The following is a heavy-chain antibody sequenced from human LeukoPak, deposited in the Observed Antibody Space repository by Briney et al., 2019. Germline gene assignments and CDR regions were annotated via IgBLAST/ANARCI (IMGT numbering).Heavy chain of an antibody. D-gene: IGHD3-3*01. V-gene: IGHV3-30*18. CDR3: AKRYDVLSGYYPPLDY. CDR1: GFTFGSYG. J-gene: IGHJ4*02. CDR2: ISHDGSNK. Sequence: GGPLRLSCEASGFTFGSYGMYWVRQAPGKGLEWVAVISHDGSNKYYADSVKGRFTISRDNSKNTLYLQMDSLRAEDTAVYYCAKRYDVLSGYYPPLDYWGQGTLVTVTS.